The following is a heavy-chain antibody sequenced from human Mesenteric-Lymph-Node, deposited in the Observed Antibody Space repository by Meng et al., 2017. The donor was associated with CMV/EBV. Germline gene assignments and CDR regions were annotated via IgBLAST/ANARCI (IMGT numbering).Heavy chain of an antibody. CDR1: GGTFSSYA. V-gene: IGHV1-69*05. Sequence: SVKVSCKASGGTFSSYAISWLRQAPGQGLEWMGGIIPIFGTANYAQKFQGRVTITTDESTSTAYMELSSLRSEDTAVYYCARDGPLYCSSTSCYNDYYYYGMDVWGQGTTVTVSS. CDR2: IIPIFGTA. J-gene: IGHJ6*02. D-gene: IGHD2-2*02. CDR3: ARDGPLYCSSTSCYNDYYYYGMDV.